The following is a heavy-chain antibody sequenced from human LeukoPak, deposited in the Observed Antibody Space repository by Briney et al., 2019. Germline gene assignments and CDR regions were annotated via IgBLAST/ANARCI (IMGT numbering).Heavy chain of an antibody. CDR2: ISSNGNTI. D-gene: IGHD5-24*01. J-gene: IGHJ4*02. CDR1: GFTFSDYY. CDR3: AKSGYNRFDY. V-gene: IGHV3-11*01. Sequence: PGGSLRLSCAASGFTFSDYYMSWIRQAPGKGLEWVSYISSNGNTIYYADSVRGRFTISRDNSKNTLYLQMNSLIAEDTAVYYCAKSGYNRFDYWGQGTRVTVSS.